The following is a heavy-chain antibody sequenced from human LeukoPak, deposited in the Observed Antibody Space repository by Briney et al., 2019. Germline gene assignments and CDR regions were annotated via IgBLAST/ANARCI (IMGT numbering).Heavy chain of an antibody. D-gene: IGHD3-10*01. CDR1: GFIFRNYA. J-gene: IGHJ3*02. CDR2: ICGSGGSR. V-gene: IGHV3-23*01. Sequence: SLRLSCAASGFIFRNYAMSWVRQPRAKGLEGVSGICGSGGSRYYADSVKGRFTISRDNSQNTLYLQMNSLRVEDTAVFYCAKRYGSGTYLSAFDIWGQGTMVTVSS. CDR3: AKRYGSGTYLSAFDI.